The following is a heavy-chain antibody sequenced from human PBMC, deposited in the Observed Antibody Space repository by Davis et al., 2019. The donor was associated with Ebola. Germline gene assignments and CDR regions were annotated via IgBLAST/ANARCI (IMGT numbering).Heavy chain of an antibody. J-gene: IGHJ4*02. CDR2: INPNSGGT. D-gene: IGHD2-21*01. CDR1: GYTFTGYY. V-gene: IGHV1-2*02. CDR3: ARDAAPYCGGDCYFDY. Sequence: ASVKVSCKASGYTFTGYYMHWVRQAPGQGLEWMGWINPNSGGTNYAQKFQGRVTMTRDTSISTAYMELSRLRSDDTAVYYCARDAAPYCGGDCYFDYWGQGTLVTVSS.